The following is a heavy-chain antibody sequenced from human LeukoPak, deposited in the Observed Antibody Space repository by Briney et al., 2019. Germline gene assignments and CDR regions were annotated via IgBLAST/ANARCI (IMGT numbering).Heavy chain of an antibody. V-gene: IGHV3-48*04. J-gene: IGHJ6*03. CDR1: GFTFSSYS. CDR3: ARVTLEWLPFYYYYMDV. CDR2: ISSSSSTI. Sequence: PGGSLRLSCAASGFTFSSYSMNWVRQAPGKGLEWVSYISSSSSTIYYADSVEGRFTISRDNAKNSLYLQMNSLRAEDTAVYYCARVTLEWLPFYYYYMDVWGKGTTVTVSS. D-gene: IGHD3-3*01.